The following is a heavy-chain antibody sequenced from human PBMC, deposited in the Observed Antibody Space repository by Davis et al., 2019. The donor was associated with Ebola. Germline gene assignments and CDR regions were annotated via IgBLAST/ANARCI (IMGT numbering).Heavy chain of an antibody. V-gene: IGHV3-74*01. CDR2: IKSDGSST. D-gene: IGHD3-9*01. J-gene: IGHJ4*02. CDR3: ARAVYDILTGYYDY. Sequence: HTGGSLRLSCAASGFTFSSYWMHWVRQAPGKGLVWVSRIKSDGSSTSYADSVKGRFTISRDDAKNTLYLQMNSLRAEDTAVYYCARAVYDILTGYYDYWGQGTLVTVSS. CDR1: GFTFSSYW.